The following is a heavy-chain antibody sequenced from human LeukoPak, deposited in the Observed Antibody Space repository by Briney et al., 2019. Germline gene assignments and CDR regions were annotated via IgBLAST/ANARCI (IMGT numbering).Heavy chain of an antibody. CDR1: GSSISSYY. D-gene: IGHD1-26*01. CDR2: IYISGST. CDR3: ARAAHSGSLAPFDY. Sequence: SETLSLTCIVSGSSISSYYWNWIRQPAGKGLEWIGRIYISGSTNYNPSLKSRVTMSVGTSKNQFSLKLSSVTAADTAVYYCARAAHSGSLAPFDYWGQGTLVTVSS. V-gene: IGHV4-4*07. J-gene: IGHJ4*02.